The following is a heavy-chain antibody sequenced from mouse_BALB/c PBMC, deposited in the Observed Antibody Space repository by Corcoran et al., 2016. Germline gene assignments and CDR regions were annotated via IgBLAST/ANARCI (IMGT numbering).Heavy chain of an antibody. CDR3: FHSWVAY. J-gene: IGHJ3*01. V-gene: IGHV1S136*01. Sequence: EVQLQQSGPELVKPGASVKMSCKASGYTFTSYGMHWVKQKPGHGLEWIGYINPYNDGTKYNEKFNGKATLTSDKSSSTAYMELSSLTSEDSAVYYCFHSWVAYGGQGTLVSVSA. CDR2: INPYNDGT. CDR1: GYTFTSYG.